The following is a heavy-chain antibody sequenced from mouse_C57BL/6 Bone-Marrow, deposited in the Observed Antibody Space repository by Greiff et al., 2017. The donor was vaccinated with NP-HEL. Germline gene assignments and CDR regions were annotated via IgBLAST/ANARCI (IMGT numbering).Heavy chain of an antibody. CDR2: IYPRSGNT. J-gene: IGHJ2*01. Sequence: VQLQESGAELARPGASVKLSCKDSGYTFTSYGISWVKQRTGQGLEWIGEIYPRSGNTYYNEKFKGKATLTADKSSSTAYMELRSLTSEDSAVYFCARSDYYGSSFDYWGQGTTLTVSS. CDR3: ARSDYYGSSFDY. CDR1: GYTFTSYG. V-gene: IGHV1-81*01. D-gene: IGHD1-1*01.